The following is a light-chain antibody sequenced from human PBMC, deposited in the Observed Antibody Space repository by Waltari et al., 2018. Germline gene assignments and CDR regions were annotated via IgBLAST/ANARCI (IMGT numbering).Light chain of an antibody. CDR1: QSVGTS. V-gene: IGKV3-20*01. J-gene: IGKJ1*01. CDR2: GTF. Sequence: EIVLTQSPGTLSLSPGEIATLSCRASQSVGTSLAWYQQKRGQAPRLLIYGTFSRATGIPDRFSGSGSGTDFSLTISRLEPEDYAVYYCQHYVRLPATFGQGTKVEIK. CDR3: QHYVRLPAT.